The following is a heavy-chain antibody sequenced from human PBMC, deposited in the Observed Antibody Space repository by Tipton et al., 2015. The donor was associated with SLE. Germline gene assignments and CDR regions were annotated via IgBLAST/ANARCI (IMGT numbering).Heavy chain of an antibody. CDR3: ASALVGARGDFDY. J-gene: IGHJ4*02. V-gene: IGHV1-69*01. CDR1: EGTFKNHA. D-gene: IGHD1-26*01. Sequence: QLVQSGAEVKKPGSSVKVSCKASEGTFKNHAVTWVRQAPGQGLEWMGGIIPSFQSANYAQKFQGRVTITADESTSTAFMELRSLRSDDTAVYYCASALVGARGDFDYWGQGTLVTVSS. CDR2: IIPSFQSA.